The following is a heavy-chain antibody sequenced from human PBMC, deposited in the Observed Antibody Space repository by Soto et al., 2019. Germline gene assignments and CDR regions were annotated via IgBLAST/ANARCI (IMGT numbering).Heavy chain of an antibody. D-gene: IGHD3-9*01. Sequence: EVQLVESGGGLVKPGGSLRLSCAASGFTFSSYNMNWFRQAPGKGLEWVSSISSSSTYIYYADSVKGRFTISRDNAKNSLDLHMNSLGADETAVYYCANELTYDILTAYYGNWFDPWGQGTLVTVSS. CDR3: ANELTYDILTAYYGNWFDP. V-gene: IGHV3-21*01. CDR2: ISSSSTYI. J-gene: IGHJ5*02. CDR1: GFTFSSYN.